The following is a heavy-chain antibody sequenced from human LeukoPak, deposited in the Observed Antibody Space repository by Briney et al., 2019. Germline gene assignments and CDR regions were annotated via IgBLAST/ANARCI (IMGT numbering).Heavy chain of an antibody. D-gene: IGHD4-17*01. CDR2: IYPGDSDT. J-gene: IGHJ4*02. Sequence: GESLKISCKGSGYNFTNYWIGWVRQMPGKGLEWMGIIYPGDSDTRYSPSFQGQVTISAGKSISTAYLQWSSLKASDTALYYCVRHKYFTTVTPYDYWGQGTLVTVSS. CDR1: GYNFTNYW. V-gene: IGHV5-51*01. CDR3: VRHKYFTTVTPYDY.